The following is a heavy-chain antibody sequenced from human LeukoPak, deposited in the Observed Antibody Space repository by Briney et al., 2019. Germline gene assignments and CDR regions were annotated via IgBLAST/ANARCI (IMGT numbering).Heavy chain of an antibody. Sequence: AEPLSLTCAVYGVSFSGYYWSWIRQPPGKGLEWIGESTHTGSTNYNSSLKSRVTISVGTSKNQVSLKLSSVTAADTAVYYCARGGDGGYGSGSYLAYWSQGTLVTVTS. CDR1: GVSFSGYY. D-gene: IGHD3-10*01. CDR2: STHTGST. V-gene: IGHV4-34*01. CDR3: ARGGDGGYGSGSYLAY. J-gene: IGHJ4*02.